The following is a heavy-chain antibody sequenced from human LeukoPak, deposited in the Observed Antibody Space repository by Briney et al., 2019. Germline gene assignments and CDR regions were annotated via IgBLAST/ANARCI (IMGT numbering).Heavy chain of an antibody. J-gene: IGHJ3*02. D-gene: IGHD1-1*01. Sequence: PGGSLRLSCAASGFTFSDHYMDWVRPAPGKGLEWVGRTRNKANSYTTEYAASVKGRFTISRDDSKNSLYLQMNSLKTVDTAVYYCARAAPGTADAFDIWGQGTMVTVSS. CDR3: ARAAPGTADAFDI. CDR2: TRNKANSYTT. CDR1: GFTFSDHY. V-gene: IGHV3-72*01.